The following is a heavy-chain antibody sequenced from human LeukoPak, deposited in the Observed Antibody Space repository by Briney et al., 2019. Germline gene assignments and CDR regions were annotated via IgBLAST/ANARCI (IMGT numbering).Heavy chain of an antibody. CDR3: AKDQMGNWALDAFDI. CDR1: GFTFSSYD. D-gene: IGHD1-1*01. CDR2: IGTAGDT. Sequence: GGSLRLSCAASGFTFSSYDMHWVRQATGKGLEWVSAIGTAGDTYYPGSVKGRFTISRDNSKNTLYLQMNSLRAEDTAVYYCAKDQMGNWALDAFDIWGQGTMVTVSS. J-gene: IGHJ3*02. V-gene: IGHV3-13*01.